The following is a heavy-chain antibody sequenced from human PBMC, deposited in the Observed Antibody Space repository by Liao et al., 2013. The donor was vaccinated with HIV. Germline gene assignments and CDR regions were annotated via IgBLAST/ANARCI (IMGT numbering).Heavy chain of an antibody. CDR2: VYYSGST. CDR3: ATEGRGPTVTGGAFDI. V-gene: IGHV4-30-4*08. CDR1: SVSISSGRYY. D-gene: IGHD4-17*01. Sequence: QVQLQESGPGLVKPSQTLSLTCTVSSVSISSGRYYWNWVRQTPGKGLEWIGYVYYSGSTYFNPSLRSRVNILLDTSKKHFSLKLSSLTAADTAIYFCATEGRGPTVTGGAFDIWGQGTMVTVSS. J-gene: IGHJ3*02.